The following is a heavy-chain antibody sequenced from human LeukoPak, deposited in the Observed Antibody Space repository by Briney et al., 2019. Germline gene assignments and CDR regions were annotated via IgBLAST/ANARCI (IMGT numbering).Heavy chain of an antibody. V-gene: IGHV4-34*01. CDR1: GGSFSGYY. CDR2: INHSGST. Sequence: SETLSLTCAVYGGSFSGYYWSWIRQPPGKGLEWIGEINHSGSTNYNPSLKSRVTMSVDTSKNQFSLKLSSVTAADTAVYYCARGYHFDYWGQGTLVTVSS. J-gene: IGHJ4*02. CDR3: ARGYHFDY.